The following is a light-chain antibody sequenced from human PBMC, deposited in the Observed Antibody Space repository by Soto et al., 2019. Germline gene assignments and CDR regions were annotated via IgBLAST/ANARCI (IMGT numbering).Light chain of an antibody. Sequence: IVVTPSSDSLIVSFGERTTINCKAIESLFSNTNDSHSIDWYQKKNGKAPRLLIYGTSTRATGIPARWSGSGCGTDFTITISIMKNEDFEVYYCQQCSSWTRTFGQGTKVDIK. J-gene: IGKJ1*01. V-gene: IGKV3-15*01. CDR3: QQCSSWTRT. CDR1: ESLFSN. CDR2: GTS.